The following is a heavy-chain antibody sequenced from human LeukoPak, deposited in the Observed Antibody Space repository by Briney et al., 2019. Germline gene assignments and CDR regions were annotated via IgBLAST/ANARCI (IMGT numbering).Heavy chain of an antibody. J-gene: IGHJ4*02. CDR1: GGSFSGYY. V-gene: IGHV4-34*01. CDR3: ARGRGTIFGVVIKYYFDY. CDR2: INHSGST. Sequence: PSETLSLTCAVYGGSFSGYYWSWIRQPPGEGLEWIGEINHSGSTNYNPSLKSRVTISVDTSKNQFSLKLSSVIAADTAVYYCARGRGTIFGVVIKYYFDYWGQGTLVTVSS. D-gene: IGHD3-3*01.